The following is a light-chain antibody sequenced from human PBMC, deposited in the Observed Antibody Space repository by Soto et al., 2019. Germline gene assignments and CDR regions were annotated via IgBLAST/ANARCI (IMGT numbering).Light chain of an antibody. CDR3: CSYAGSTTYVI. V-gene: IGLV2-23*02. CDR1: NSDVGRYNL. J-gene: IGLJ2*01. CDR2: EVT. Sequence: QSVLTQPASVSGSPGQSITISCTGTNSDVGRYNLVSWYQQRPGQAPQVLIYEVTKRPSGVSDRFSGSKSGNTASLTISGLQAEDEGEYFCCSYAGSTTYVIFGGGTKGTVL.